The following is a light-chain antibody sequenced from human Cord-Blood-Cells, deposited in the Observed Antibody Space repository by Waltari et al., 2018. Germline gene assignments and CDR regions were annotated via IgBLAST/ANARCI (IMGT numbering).Light chain of an antibody. V-gene: IGLV2-14*03. J-gene: IGLJ3*02. CDR3: SSYTGSSTE. CDR1: SSAVCGSNY. Sequence: QSALTQPASVSGSPGQSITISCTGTSSAVCGSNYVSWYQQHPAKAPKPMISEVSNRPAGVSSGFSGSKSENTASLTISGLKAEDEADYYCSSYTGSSTEFGGGTKLTVL. CDR2: EVS.